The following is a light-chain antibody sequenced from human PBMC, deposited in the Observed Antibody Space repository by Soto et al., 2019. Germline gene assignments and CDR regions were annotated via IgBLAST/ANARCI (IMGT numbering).Light chain of an antibody. CDR2: EVS. CDR1: SSDVGGYNY. V-gene: IGLV2-14*01. CDR3: SSYTSSSVV. Sequence: QSALTQPASVSGSPGQSITISCTGTSSDVGGYNYVSWYQQRPGKAPKLMIYEVSNRPSGVSNRFSGSKSGNTASLTISGLQVEDEADYYCSSYTSSSVVFGGGTKLTVL. J-gene: IGLJ2*01.